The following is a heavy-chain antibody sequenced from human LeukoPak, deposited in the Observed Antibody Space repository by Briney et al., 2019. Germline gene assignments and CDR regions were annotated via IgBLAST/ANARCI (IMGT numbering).Heavy chain of an antibody. CDR1: GFTFSSYA. V-gene: IGHV3-23*01. D-gene: IGHD3-10*01. J-gene: IGHJ4*02. Sequence: GGSLRLSCAASGFTFSSYAMSWVRQAPGKGLEWVSGTSGSGDSTYYADSVKGRFTISRDNSKNTLYLQMDSLRADDTAVYYCAKVNRITMVRGAQPPFDYWGQGTLVTVSS. CDR2: TSGSGDST. CDR3: AKVNRITMVRGAQPPFDY.